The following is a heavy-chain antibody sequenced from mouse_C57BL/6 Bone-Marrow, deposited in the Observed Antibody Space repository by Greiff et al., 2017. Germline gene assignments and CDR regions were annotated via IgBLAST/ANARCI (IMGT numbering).Heavy chain of an antibody. CDR1: GFTFSSYT. Sequence: EVKLVESGGGLVKPGGSLKLSCAASGFTFSSYTMSWVRQTPEKRLEWVATISGGGGNTYYPDSVKGRFTISRDNAKNTLYLQMSSLRSEDTALYYCARTYYAMDYWGQATSVTVSS. CDR3: ARTYYAMDY. J-gene: IGHJ4*01. CDR2: ISGGGGNT. V-gene: IGHV5-9*01.